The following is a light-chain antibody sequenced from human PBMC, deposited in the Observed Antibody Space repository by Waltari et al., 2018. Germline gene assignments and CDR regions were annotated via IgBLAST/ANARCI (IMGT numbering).Light chain of an antibody. CDR3: EQYNSYSLVT. CDR2: KAS. Sequence: DIQMTQSPSTLSASVGDRFTITCRASQSIRNWLAWYQQKPGKAPKLLIYKASTIESGVPSRFSGIGAGTEFTLTISSLPPDDFATDYCEQYNSYSLVTFSGGTKVEIK. CDR1: QSIRNW. V-gene: IGKV1-5*03. J-gene: IGKJ4*01.